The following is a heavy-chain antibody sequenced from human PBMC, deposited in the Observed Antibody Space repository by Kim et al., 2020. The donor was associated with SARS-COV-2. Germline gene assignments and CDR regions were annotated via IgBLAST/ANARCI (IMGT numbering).Heavy chain of an antibody. J-gene: IGHJ4*02. V-gene: IGHV3-48*02. CDR3: ARAAVVRGVYPLDY. Sequence: GGSLRLSCEASGFIFSAYSMNWVRQAPGKGLEWLSYISDSSHTIYYADSTKGRFTISRDNARNSVYLEIDSLRDEDTDVYFCARAAVVRGVYPLDYWGQGTPVTVAS. D-gene: IGHD3-10*01. CDR1: GFIFSAYS. CDR2: ISDSSHTI.